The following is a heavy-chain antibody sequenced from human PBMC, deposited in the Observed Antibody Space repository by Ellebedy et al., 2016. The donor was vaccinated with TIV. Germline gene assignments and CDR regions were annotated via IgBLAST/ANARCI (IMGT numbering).Heavy chain of an antibody. CDR2: VSYSESS. D-gene: IGHD3-16*02. J-gene: IGHJ6*02. CDR3: ARVPRYPDV. V-gene: IGHV4-59*01. Sequence: SETLSLXXTVSGGSISVFYWTWIRQPPGKGLEYIGYVSYSESSDYNPSLKSRVTMSMDTSKNQFSLKLSSVTAADTAVYYCARVPRYPDVWGQGTTVIVSS. CDR1: GGSISVFY.